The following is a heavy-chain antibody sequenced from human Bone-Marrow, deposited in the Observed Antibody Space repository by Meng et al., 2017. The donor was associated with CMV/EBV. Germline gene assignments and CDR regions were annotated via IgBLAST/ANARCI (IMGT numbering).Heavy chain of an antibody. Sequence: GESLKISCAVSGFIFGHFDMSWVRQAPGRGLERVSGISGSGVNTYYADSVKGRFIISRDNSRNTLYLVMNSLRAEDTAIYYCVRNAGGWGQRKLVNVDS. CDR3: VRNAGG. CDR2: ISGSGVNT. V-gene: IGHV3-23*01. D-gene: IGHD1-1*01. J-gene: IGHJ4*02. CDR1: GFIFGHFD.